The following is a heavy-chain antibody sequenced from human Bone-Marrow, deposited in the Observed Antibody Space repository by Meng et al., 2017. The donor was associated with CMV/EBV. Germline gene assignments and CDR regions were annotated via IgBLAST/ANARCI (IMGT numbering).Heavy chain of an antibody. J-gene: IGHJ4*02. CDR2: IDPSDSYT. Sequence: KGSGFSFTSYWISWVRQMPGKGLEWMGRIDPSDSYTSYSPSFQGHVTISADKSINTAYLQWSSLKASDTAVYYCARLRSTAWYYDYWGQGTLVTVSS. CDR1: GFSFTSYW. CDR3: ARLRSTAWYYDY. D-gene: IGHD1-26*01. V-gene: IGHV5-10-1*01.